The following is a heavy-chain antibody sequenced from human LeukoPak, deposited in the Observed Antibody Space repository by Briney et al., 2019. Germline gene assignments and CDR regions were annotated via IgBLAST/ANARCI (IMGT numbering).Heavy chain of an antibody. CDR2: ISSSSSYI. J-gene: IGHJ3*02. Sequence: KTGGSLRLSCASSGFTFSSYSMNWVRQAPGKGREWVSSISSSSSYIYYADSVKGRFTISRDNAKNSLYLQMNSLRAEDTAVYYCARGATGAFDIWGQGTMVTVSS. V-gene: IGHV3-21*01. CDR1: GFTFSSYS. D-gene: IGHD5-24*01. CDR3: ARGATGAFDI.